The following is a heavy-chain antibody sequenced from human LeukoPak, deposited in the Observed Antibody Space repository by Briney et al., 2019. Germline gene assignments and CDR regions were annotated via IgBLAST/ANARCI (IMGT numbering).Heavy chain of an antibody. D-gene: IGHD3-3*01. CDR2: VYNSGST. Sequence: PSETLSLTCSVSGGSIRSHYWSWIRQPPGKGLEWIGYVYNSGSTQYNPSLKSRVTISVDTSKNQFSLKLNSVTAADTAVYYCARQDYDFWSALYNWFDPWGQGTLVTVSS. CDR1: GGSIRSHY. J-gene: IGHJ5*02. V-gene: IGHV4-59*08. CDR3: ARQDYDFWSALYNWFDP.